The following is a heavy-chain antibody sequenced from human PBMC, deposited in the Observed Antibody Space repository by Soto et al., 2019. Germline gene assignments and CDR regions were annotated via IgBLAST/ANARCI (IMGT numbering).Heavy chain of an antibody. J-gene: IGHJ4*02. CDR2: ISAYNGNT. CDR1: GCTFTSYG. CDR3: ARGTQDSIYDFWSGYYFDY. Sequence: AAVKVSCKACGCTFTSYGISWVRQAPGQGLEWMGWISAYNGNTNYAQKLQGRVTMTTDTSTSTAYMELRSLRSDDTAVYYCARGTQDSIYDFWSGYYFDYWGQGTLVTVSS. D-gene: IGHD3-3*01. V-gene: IGHV1-18*01.